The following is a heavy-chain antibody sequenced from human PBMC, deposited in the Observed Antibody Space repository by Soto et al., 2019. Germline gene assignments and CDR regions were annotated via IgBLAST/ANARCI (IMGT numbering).Heavy chain of an antibody. CDR1: GYTFTGYY. Sequence: ASVKVSCKASGYTFTGYYMHWVRQAPGQGLEWMGWINPNSGGTNYAQKFQGRVTMTRDTSISTAYMELSRLRSGDTAVYYCARDLGGIAARRAYYYYYGMDVWGQGTTVTVSS. CDR2: INPNSGGT. J-gene: IGHJ6*02. D-gene: IGHD6-6*01. V-gene: IGHV1-2*02. CDR3: ARDLGGIAARRAYYYYYGMDV.